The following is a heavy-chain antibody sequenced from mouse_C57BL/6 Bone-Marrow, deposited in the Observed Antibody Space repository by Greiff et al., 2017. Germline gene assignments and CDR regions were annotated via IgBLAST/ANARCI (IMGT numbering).Heavy chain of an antibody. D-gene: IGHD2-2*01. V-gene: IGHV10-1*01. CDR3: VRFLYGYYYAMEY. CDR2: IRSKSNNYAT. J-gene: IGHJ4*01. Sequence: DAGGGLVQPKGSFKLSCAASGFSFNTYAMNWVRQAPGKGLEWVARIRSKSNNYATYYADSVKDRFTISRDDSESMLYLQMNNLKTEDTAMYYCVRFLYGYYYAMEYWGQGTSVTVSS. CDR1: GFSFNTYA.